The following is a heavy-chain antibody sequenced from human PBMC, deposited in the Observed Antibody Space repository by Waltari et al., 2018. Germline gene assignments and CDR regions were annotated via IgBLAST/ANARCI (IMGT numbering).Heavy chain of an antibody. CDR1: GFTFRSYS. CDR2: ISSSSSYI. J-gene: IGHJ4*02. Sequence: EVQLVEYGGGLVKPGGSLRASCEASGFTFRSYSMKWVSQAPWKGLEWVSSISSSSSYIYYADSVKCRFTISRDNAKNSLYLQMTSLRAEDTAVYYCARAHDYGDYGDYWGQGTLVTVSS. D-gene: IGHD4-17*01. CDR3: ARAHDYGDYGDY. V-gene: IGHV3-21*01.